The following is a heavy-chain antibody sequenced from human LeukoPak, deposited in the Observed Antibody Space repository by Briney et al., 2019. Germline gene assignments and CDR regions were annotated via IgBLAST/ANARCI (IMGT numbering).Heavy chain of an antibody. J-gene: IGHJ3*02. CDR1: GVTFSSYG. D-gene: IGHD1-26*01. V-gene: IGHV3-30*19. CDR2: ISYDGSNK. CDR3: AREIGGSYHDAFDI. Sequence: QPGGSLRLSCAASGVTFSSYGMHWVRQAPGKGQEWVAVISYDGSNKYYADSVKGRFTISRDNSKNTLYLQMNSLRAEDTAVYYCAREIGGSYHDAFDIWGQGTMVTVSS.